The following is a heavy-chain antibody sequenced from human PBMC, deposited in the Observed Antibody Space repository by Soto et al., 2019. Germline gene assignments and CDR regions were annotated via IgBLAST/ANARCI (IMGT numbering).Heavy chain of an antibody. CDR2: ISGSGGSP. V-gene: IGHV3-23*01. Sequence: EVQVLESGGVLVQPGGSLRLSCVAPGLIFSNYAMSWVRQAPGKGLEWVSGISGSGGSPHYADSAKGRFTISRDNSKNTLFLQMNTLRAEDTAVYYCARGGDITAAFDYWGQGTLVTVSS. D-gene: IGHD6-13*01. CDR3: ARGGDITAAFDY. J-gene: IGHJ4*02. CDR1: GLIFSNYA.